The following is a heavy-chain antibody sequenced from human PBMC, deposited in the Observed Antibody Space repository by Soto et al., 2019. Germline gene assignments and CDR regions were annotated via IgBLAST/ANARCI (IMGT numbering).Heavy chain of an antibody. CDR1: GYSFTSYL. Sequence: PGESLKISFKGSGYSFTSYLISWVRQMPVKGLACMGIIYPGDSDTRYSPSFQGQVTILVDKSINTAYLQWSSLRASDTAIYYCAGHGKLSSMKKYFECCGQGALV. V-gene: IGHV5-51*01. D-gene: IGHD1-1*01. CDR3: AGHGKLSSMKKYFEC. CDR2: IYPGDSDT. J-gene: IGHJ4*02.